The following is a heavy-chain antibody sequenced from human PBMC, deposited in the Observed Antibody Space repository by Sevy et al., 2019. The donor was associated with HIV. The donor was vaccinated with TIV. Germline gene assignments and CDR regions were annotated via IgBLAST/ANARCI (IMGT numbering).Heavy chain of an antibody. CDR1: GFTFSSYA. CDR3: AKGKTGYCSGGSCYPNWYFDL. CDR2: ISGSGGST. D-gene: IGHD2-15*01. Sequence: GGSLRLSCAASGFTFSSYAMSWVRQAPGKGLEWVSAISGSGGSTYYADSVKGRFTISRDNSKNTLFLQMNSLRAEDTAVYYCAKGKTGYCSGGSCYPNWYFDLWGRGTLVTFSS. V-gene: IGHV3-23*01. J-gene: IGHJ2*01.